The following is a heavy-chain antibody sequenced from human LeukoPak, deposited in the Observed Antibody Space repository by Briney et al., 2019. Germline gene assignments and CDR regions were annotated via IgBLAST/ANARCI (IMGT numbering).Heavy chain of an antibody. CDR3: ARVKETYDFWSGYSPQYYFDY. CDR1: GGSFSGYY. Sequence: PSETLSLTCAVYGGSFSGYYWSWIRQPPGKGLEWIGEINHSGSTNYNPSLKSRVTISVDTSKNQFSLKLSSVTAADTAVYYCARVKETYDFWSGYSPQYYFDYWGQGTLVTVSS. CDR2: INHSGST. D-gene: IGHD3-3*01. J-gene: IGHJ4*02. V-gene: IGHV4-34*01.